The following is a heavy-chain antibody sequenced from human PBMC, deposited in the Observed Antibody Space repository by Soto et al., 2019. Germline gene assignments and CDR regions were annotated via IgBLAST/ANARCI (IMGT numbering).Heavy chain of an antibody. Sequence: GASVKVSCKASGGTFSNYAISWVRQAPGQGLEWMGGIIPIFGPTNYPQKSQGRVTITADEPTSTSYMEPGSLRSEDTAVYYCARETGDSKGLYAFDIWGQGTMVTVSS. V-gene: IGHV1-69*13. CDR2: IIPIFGPT. CDR1: GGTFSNYA. CDR3: ARETGDSKGLYAFDI. J-gene: IGHJ3*02. D-gene: IGHD7-27*01.